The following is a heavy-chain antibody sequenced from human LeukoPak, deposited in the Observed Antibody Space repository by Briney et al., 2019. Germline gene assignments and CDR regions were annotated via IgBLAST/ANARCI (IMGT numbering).Heavy chain of an antibody. CDR2: IWYDGSDK. CDR1: GFTFSNYG. V-gene: IGHV3-33*01. J-gene: IGHJ4*02. Sequence: GGSLRLSCAASGFTFSNYGMHWVRQAPGKGLEWVAVIWYDGSDKYYADSVKGRFTISRDNSKNTLYLQMNSLRAEDTAVYYCARDKPAAMALDYWGQGTLVTVSS. CDR3: ARDKPAAMALDY. D-gene: IGHD2-2*01.